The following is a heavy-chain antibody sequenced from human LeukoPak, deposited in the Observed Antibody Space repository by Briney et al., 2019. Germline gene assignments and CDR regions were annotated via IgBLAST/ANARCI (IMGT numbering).Heavy chain of an antibody. Sequence: GGSLRLSCAASGFTFSSYSMNWVRQAPGKGLEWVSYISSSSSTIYYADSVKGRFTISRDNSKNTLYLQMNSLRAEDTAVYYCASSGRWLATPRDYWGQGTLVTVSS. J-gene: IGHJ4*02. CDR1: GFTFSSYS. CDR3: ASSGRWLATPRDY. V-gene: IGHV3-48*01. CDR2: ISSSSSTI. D-gene: IGHD6-19*01.